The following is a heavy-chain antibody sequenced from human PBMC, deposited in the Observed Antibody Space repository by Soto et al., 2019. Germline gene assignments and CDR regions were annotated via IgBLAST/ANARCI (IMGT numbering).Heavy chain of an antibody. CDR3: ARLLHPYGSWSPLQSAYYCMHI. CDR1: GFTFSFYT. Sequence: PGGSLRLSCTASGFTFSFYTMNWVRQAPGKGLEWVSSIGSTSSDIYDADSVKGRFTVSRDNAKNSLYLQMSSLRAEDTAVYYCARLLHPYGSWSPLQSAYYCMHIWGQGTTVTVSS. V-gene: IGHV3-21*01. D-gene: IGHD3-10*01. CDR2: IGSTSSDI. J-gene: IGHJ6*02.